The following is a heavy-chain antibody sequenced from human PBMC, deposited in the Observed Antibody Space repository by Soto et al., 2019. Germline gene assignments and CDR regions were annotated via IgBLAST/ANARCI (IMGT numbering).Heavy chain of an antibody. CDR3: ARLIGNSWLDS. V-gene: IGHV6-1*01. Sequence: PSQTLSLTCAISGDSVSSNDATWDCIRQFPSRGLEWLGRTYYRSGWQTDYAISVKSRISINPDTSNNQASLQLNSVTPDDTAVYYCARLIGNSWLDSWGQGTLVTVSS. CDR2: TYYRSGWQT. D-gene: IGHD3-16*01. CDR1: GDSVSSNDAT. J-gene: IGHJ5*01.